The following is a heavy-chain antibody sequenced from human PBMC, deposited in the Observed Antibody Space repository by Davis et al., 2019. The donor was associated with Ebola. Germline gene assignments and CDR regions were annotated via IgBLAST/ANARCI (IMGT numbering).Heavy chain of an antibody. D-gene: IGHD2-2*01. J-gene: IGHJ4*02. CDR1: GDSIIRDY. CDR3: AREGKYRDESRTFDY. V-gene: IGHV4-34*01. CDR2: INHSGST. Sequence: MPSETLSLTCSVSGDSIIRDYWSWIRQPPGKGLEWIGEINHSGSTNYNPSLKSRVTISVDTSKNQSSLKLRSVTAADTAVYYCAREGKYRDESRTFDYWGQGTLVTVSS.